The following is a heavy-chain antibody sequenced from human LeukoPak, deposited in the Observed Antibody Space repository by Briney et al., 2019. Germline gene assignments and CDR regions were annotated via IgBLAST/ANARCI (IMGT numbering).Heavy chain of an antibody. J-gene: IGHJ4*02. V-gene: IGHV3-23*01. Sequence: GGTLRLSCAASGFTFSSHGMSWVRQAPGKGLEWVSTISGSGDYTYYADSVKGRFTISRDNSKNTLYLQMNSLRAEDTAIYYCAKDDVAVAGTIDYWGQGTLVTVSS. CDR2: ISGSGDYT. D-gene: IGHD6-19*01. CDR3: AKDDVAVAGTIDY. CDR1: GFTFSSHG.